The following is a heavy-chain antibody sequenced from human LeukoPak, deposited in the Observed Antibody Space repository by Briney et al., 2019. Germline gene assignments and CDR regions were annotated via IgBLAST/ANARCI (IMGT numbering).Heavy chain of an antibody. V-gene: IGHV1-46*01. Sequence: ASVKVSCKASGYTFTSYYMHWVRQAPGQGLEWMGIINPSGGSTSYAQKFQGRVTMTRDTSTSTVYMELSSLRSEDTAVYYCAADRGGYNSGLPFDYWSQGTLVTVSS. CDR3: AADRGGYNSGLPFDY. CDR1: GYTFTSYY. J-gene: IGHJ4*02. CDR2: INPSGGST. D-gene: IGHD5-24*01.